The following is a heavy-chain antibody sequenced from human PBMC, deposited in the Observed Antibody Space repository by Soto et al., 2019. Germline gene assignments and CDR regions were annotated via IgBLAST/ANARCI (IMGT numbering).Heavy chain of an antibody. Sequence: GGSLRLSCAASGFTFSSYGMHWVRQAPGKGLEWVALISYDGSKKYYADSVKGRITISRDNSKNTLYLQMNSLRAEDTAVYYCAKDRGIQMKYYYYYGMDVWGQGTTVTVSS. V-gene: IGHV3-30*18. J-gene: IGHJ6*02. D-gene: IGHD5-18*01. CDR2: ISYDGSKK. CDR3: AKDRGIQMKYYYYYGMDV. CDR1: GFTFSSYG.